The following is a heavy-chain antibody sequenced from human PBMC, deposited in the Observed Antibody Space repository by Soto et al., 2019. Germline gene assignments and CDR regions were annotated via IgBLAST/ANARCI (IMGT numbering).Heavy chain of an antibody. V-gene: IGHV3-53*01. CDR1: EFTVSSNY. CDR3: AGRVGATNYGMDV. J-gene: IGHJ6*02. D-gene: IGHD1-26*01. CDR2: IYSGGST. Sequence: LRLSCAASEFTVSSNYMNWVRQAPGKGLECVSTIYSGGSTYYADSVKGRFTISRDNPKNTLYLQMNNLRAEDTAVYYCAGRVGATNYGMDVWGQGTTVTVSS.